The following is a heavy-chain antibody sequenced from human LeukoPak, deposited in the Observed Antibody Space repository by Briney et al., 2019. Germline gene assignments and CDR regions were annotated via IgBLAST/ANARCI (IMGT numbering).Heavy chain of an antibody. CDR2: IYPGDSDT. CDR1: GYSFTSYW. J-gene: IGHJ5*02. CDR3: XXXXXXXXXSGYSNWFDP. V-gene: IGHV5-51*01. Sequence: GESLKISCKGSGYSFTSYWIGWVRQMPGKGLEWMGIIYPGDSDTRYSPSFQGQVTISADKSISTAYLQWSSLRASDTAMYYCXXXXXXXXXSGYSNWFDPWGQGTLVTVSS. D-gene: IGHD3-22*01.